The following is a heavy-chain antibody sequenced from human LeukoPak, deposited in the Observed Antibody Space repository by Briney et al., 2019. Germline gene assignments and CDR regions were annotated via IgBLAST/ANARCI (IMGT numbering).Heavy chain of an antibody. D-gene: IGHD1-26*01. Sequence: GGSLRLSRAASGFTFSSYSMSWVRQAPGKGLECVSSISGSGGSRYYADSVKGRVTISRDNSKNTLYLQMNSLRAEDTAVYYCAKDMGGSYYDYFQHWGQGTLVTVSS. CDR1: GFTFSSYS. V-gene: IGHV3-23*01. CDR2: ISGSGGSR. J-gene: IGHJ1*01. CDR3: AKDMGGSYYDYFQH.